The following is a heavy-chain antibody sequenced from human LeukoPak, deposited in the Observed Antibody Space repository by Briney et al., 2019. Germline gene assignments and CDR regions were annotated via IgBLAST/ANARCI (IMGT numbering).Heavy chain of an antibody. CDR2: ISAYNGNT. J-gene: IGHJ6*02. CDR1: GYTFTSYG. D-gene: IGHD3-10*01. CDR3: ARGLYYYGSGQTDEDYYYGMDV. Sequence: ASVNVSCKASGYTFTSYGISWVRQAPGQGLEWMGWISAYNGNTNYAQKLQGRVTMTTDTSTSTAYMEQRSLRSDDTAVYYCARGLYYYGSGQTDEDYYYGMDVWGQGTTVTVSS. V-gene: IGHV1-18*01.